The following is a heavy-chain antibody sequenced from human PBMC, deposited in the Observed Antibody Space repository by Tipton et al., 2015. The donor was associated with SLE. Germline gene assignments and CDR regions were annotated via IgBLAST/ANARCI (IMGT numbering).Heavy chain of an antibody. V-gene: IGHV4-30-4*01. D-gene: IGHD3-3*01. CDR3: AREDDFWGGYYP. Sequence: LRLSCTVSGGSISSGEYFWSWIRQPPGKGLEWIGSIDYSGSTNYNPSLKSRLSISVDTSRTQFSLKLTSVTAADTAVYYCAREDDFWGGYYPWGQGTLVTVSS. CDR2: IDYSGST. J-gene: IGHJ5*02. CDR1: GGSISSGEYF.